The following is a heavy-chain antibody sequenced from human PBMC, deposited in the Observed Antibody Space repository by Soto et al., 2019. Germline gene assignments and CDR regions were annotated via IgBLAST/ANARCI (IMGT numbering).Heavy chain of an antibody. Sequence: ASVKVSCKASGYTFTSYAMHWVRQAPGQRLEWMGWINAGNGNTKYSQKFQGRVTITRDTSASTAYMELSSLRSEDTAVYYCARGGPYYDFWSGYYPLNFDYWGQGTLVTVSS. V-gene: IGHV1-3*01. J-gene: IGHJ4*02. CDR1: GYTFTSYA. CDR2: INAGNGNT. D-gene: IGHD3-3*01. CDR3: ARGGPYYDFWSGYYPLNFDY.